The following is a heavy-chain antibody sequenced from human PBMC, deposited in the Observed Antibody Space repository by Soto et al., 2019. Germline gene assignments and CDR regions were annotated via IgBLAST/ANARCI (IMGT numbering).Heavy chain of an antibody. Sequence: QVQLVQSGAEVKQPGASVKVSCKASGFTFSTYWMHWVRQAPGQGPEWMGWINPNSVGTNYAQKFQGRVTMTRDTSISTAYMELSRLRSDDTAVYYCAREPMVRAAHGFDIWGQGTMVTVSS. CDR1: GFTFSTYW. CDR3: AREPMVRAAHGFDI. V-gene: IGHV1-2*02. CDR2: INPNSVGT. D-gene: IGHD3-10*01. J-gene: IGHJ3*02.